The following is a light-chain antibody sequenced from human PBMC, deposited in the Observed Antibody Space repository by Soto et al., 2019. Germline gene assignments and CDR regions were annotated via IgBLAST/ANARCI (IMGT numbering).Light chain of an antibody. CDR3: SSYTSGRGYV. CDR2: EVS. J-gene: IGLJ1*01. CDR1: SSDVGGYKY. Sequence: QSVLTQPASVSGSPGQSITISCTGTSSDVGGYKYVSWYQQHPGKAPKIMIYEVSNRPSGVSNSFSGSKSDNTASLTISGLQAEDEADYYCSSYTSGRGYVFGTGTKVTVL. V-gene: IGLV2-14*01.